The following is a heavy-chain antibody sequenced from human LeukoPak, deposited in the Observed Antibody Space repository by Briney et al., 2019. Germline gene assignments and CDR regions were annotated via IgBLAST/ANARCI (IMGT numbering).Heavy chain of an antibody. D-gene: IGHD4-17*01. J-gene: IGHJ4*02. CDR1: GGSFSGYY. Sequence: SETLSLTCAVYGGSFSGYYWSWIRQPPGKGLEWIGEINHSGSTNYNPSLKSRVTISVDTSKNQFSLKLSSVTAADTAVYYCATGAIYGDYPTNYWGQGTLVTVSS. V-gene: IGHV4-34*01. CDR2: INHSGST. CDR3: ATGAIYGDYPTNY.